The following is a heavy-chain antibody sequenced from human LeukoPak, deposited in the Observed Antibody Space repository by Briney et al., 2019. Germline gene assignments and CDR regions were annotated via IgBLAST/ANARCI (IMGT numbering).Heavy chain of an antibody. Sequence: PSETLSLTCTVSGGSINSGSYYYHWIRQPAGKGLEWIGRIYTSGSTIYNPSLESRVTISVDTSKNQVSLKLTSVTAADTAVYYCARDGPRSGYDLGHCDNLGQGTLVTASS. CDR3: ARDGPRSGYDLGHCDN. V-gene: IGHV4-61*02. CDR1: GGSINSGSYY. J-gene: IGHJ4*02. D-gene: IGHD5-12*01. CDR2: IYTSGST.